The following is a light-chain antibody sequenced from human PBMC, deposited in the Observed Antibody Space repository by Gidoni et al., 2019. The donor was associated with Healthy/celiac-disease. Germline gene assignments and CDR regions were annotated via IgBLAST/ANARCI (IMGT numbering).Light chain of an antibody. CDR3: AAWDDSLSGVV. CDR2: RNN. CDR1: SSNIGSNY. V-gene: IGLV1-47*01. J-gene: IGLJ2*01. Sequence: QSVLTQPPSASGTPEQRVTISCSGSSSNIGSNYVYWYQQLPGTAPKLLIYRNNQRPSGVPDRFSGSKSGTSASLAISGLRSEDEADYYCAAWDDSLSGVVCGGGTKLTVL.